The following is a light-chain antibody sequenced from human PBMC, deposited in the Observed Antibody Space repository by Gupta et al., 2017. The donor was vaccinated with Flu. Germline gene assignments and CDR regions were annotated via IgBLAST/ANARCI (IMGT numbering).Light chain of an antibody. J-gene: IGLJ3*02. V-gene: IGLV1-47*01. CDR1: SSNIGSNY. CDR3: AAWDDSLSGV. CDR2: RNN. Sequence: QSALTEPPSASGTPGQTVTCSGSGSSSNIGSNYVYWYQQLPGTAPKLLIYRNNQRPSGVPDRFSGSKSGTSASLAISGLRSEDEADYYCAAWDDSLSGVFGGGTKLTVL.